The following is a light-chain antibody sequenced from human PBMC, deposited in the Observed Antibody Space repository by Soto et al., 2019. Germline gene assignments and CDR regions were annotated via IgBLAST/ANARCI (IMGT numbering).Light chain of an antibody. Sequence: EIVLTQSPGTLSLSPGEGATLSCGASQSVISDYLAWYQQKPGQPPRLLIFGASSRPTDIPDRFSGSGSGTDFTLPIAILEPEDFGVYYCQQYGTPPFTFGQGTKLEIK. CDR3: QQYGTPPFT. CDR2: GAS. J-gene: IGKJ2*01. CDR1: QSVISDY. V-gene: IGKV3-20*01.